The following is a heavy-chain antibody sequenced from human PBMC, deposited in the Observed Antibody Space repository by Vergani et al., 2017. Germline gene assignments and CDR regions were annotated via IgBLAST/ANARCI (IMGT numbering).Heavy chain of an antibody. CDR1: GGSISSSNW. D-gene: IGHD3-10*01. CDR2: IYHSGST. Sequence: QGQLQETGPGLVKPPGTLSLTCAVSGGSISSSNWWSWVRQPPGKGLEWIGEIYHSGSTNYNPSLETRGTISGDTSKNQFSRKLNSVTAADTAVYYCGRVADFYGLGSRLLDLWVQGILVTVSS. J-gene: IGHJ5*02. CDR3: GRVADFYGLGSRLLDL. V-gene: IGHV4-4*03.